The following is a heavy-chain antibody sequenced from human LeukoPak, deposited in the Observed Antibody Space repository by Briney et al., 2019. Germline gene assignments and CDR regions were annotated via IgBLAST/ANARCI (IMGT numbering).Heavy chain of an antibody. CDR1: GFTVSSNY. V-gene: IGHV3-66*01. CDR2: IYSGGST. Sequence: GGSLRLSCAASGFTVSSNYMSWVRQAPGKGLEWVSVIYSGGSTYYADSVKGRFTISRDNSKNTLYLQMNSLRAEDTAVYYCAREISGYENDAFDIWGQGTMVTVSS. CDR3: AREISGYENDAFDI. D-gene: IGHD5-12*01. J-gene: IGHJ3*02.